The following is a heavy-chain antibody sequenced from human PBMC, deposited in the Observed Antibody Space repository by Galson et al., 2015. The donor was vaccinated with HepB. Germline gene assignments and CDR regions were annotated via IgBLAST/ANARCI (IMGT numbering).Heavy chain of an antibody. Sequence: SLRLSCAASGFTFSSYAMSWVRQAPGKGLEWVSALSGSGGSTYYADSVKGRFTISRDNSKNTLYLQMNSLRAEDTALYCCAKVSGNWAFDYWGQGTLVTVSS. CDR2: LSGSGGST. CDR1: GFTFSSYA. V-gene: IGHV3-23*01. D-gene: IGHD7-27*01. J-gene: IGHJ4*02. CDR3: AKVSGNWAFDY.